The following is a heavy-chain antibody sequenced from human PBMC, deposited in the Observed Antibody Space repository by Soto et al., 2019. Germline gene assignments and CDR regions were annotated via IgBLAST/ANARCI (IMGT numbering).Heavy chain of an antibody. CDR3: ARDGRTDIVVVPAWGMDV. V-gene: IGHV1-69*06. J-gene: IGHJ6*02. CDR2: IIPIFGTA. D-gene: IGHD2-2*01. Sequence: SVKVSCKASGGTFSSYAISWVRQAPGQGLEWMGGIIPIFGTANYAQKFQGRVTITADKSTSTAYMELSSLRSEDTAVYYCARDGRTDIVVVPAWGMDVWGQGTTVTVSS. CDR1: GGTFSSYA.